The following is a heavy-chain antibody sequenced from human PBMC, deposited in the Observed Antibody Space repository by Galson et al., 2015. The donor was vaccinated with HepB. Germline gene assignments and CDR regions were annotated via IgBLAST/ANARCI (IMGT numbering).Heavy chain of an antibody. Sequence: SVKVSCKASGYTFTGYYLHWVRQAPGHGLEWLGRITPSSGATNYAQKFRGRLTMTRDTSTSTIFMELSSLRSEDTAVYHCARGVLLWDGPDYWGQGTLVTVSS. D-gene: IGHD3-10*01. CDR2: ITPSSGAT. CDR1: GYTFTGYY. CDR3: ARGVLLWDGPDY. V-gene: IGHV1-2*06. J-gene: IGHJ4*02.